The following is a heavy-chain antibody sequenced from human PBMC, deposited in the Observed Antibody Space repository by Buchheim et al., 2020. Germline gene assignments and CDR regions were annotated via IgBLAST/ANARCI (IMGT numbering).Heavy chain of an antibody. CDR1: GGSISSSNW. V-gene: IGHV4-4*02. D-gene: IGHD3-22*01. J-gene: IGHJ4*02. Sequence: QVQLQESGPGLVKPSGTLSLTCAVSGGSISSSNWWSWVRQPPGKGLEWIGVIYHSRSTYYHPPLKSRITISVDKSKNQFLLKLSSVTAADAAVYYCARLDDDVSSGFPYWGQGTL. CDR3: ARLDDDVSSGFPY. CDR2: IYHSRST.